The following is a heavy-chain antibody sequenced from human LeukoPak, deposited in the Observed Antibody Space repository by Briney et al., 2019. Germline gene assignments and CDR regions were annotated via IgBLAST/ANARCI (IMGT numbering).Heavy chain of an antibody. V-gene: IGHV3-11*01. Sequence: PGGALRLSCAASGFTLSHYYMTWIRQAAGKGVEGLSCISSSGDTIYYEDSVKGRFPVSRDNADNSLYLQMNSLRAEDTAMYYCARQGSEIDYWGQGTLVTVSS. CDR1: GFTLSHYY. CDR2: ISSSGDTI. CDR3: ARQGSEIDY. J-gene: IGHJ4*02.